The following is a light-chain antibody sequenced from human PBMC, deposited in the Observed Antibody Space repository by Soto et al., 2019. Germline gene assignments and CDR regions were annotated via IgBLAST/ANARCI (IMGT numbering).Light chain of an antibody. CDR1: SSDVGGYNY. J-gene: IGLJ1*01. CDR2: DVS. Sequence: QYALTQPASVSGSPGQSITISCTGTSSDVGGYNYVSWYQQHPGKAPKLMIYDVSNRPSGVSNRFSGSKSGNTASLTISGLQAEDEADYYCSSYTSSSTLGGVFGTGTKVTVL. V-gene: IGLV2-14*01. CDR3: SSYTSSSTLGGV.